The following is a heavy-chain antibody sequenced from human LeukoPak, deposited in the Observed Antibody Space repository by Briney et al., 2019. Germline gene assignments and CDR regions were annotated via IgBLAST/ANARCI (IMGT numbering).Heavy chain of an antibody. J-gene: IGHJ4*02. V-gene: IGHV1-18*01. CDR2: ISAYSGNT. Sequence: ASVKVSCKASGYTFTSYGISWVRQAPGQGLEWMGWISAYSGNTGYAQRLQGRITMTTDTPTSTAYMELRSLRSDDTAVYYCARDLTSSWKYGEIDFWGQGTRVTVSS. CDR3: ARDLTSSWKYGEIDF. D-gene: IGHD1-7*01. CDR1: GYTFTSYG.